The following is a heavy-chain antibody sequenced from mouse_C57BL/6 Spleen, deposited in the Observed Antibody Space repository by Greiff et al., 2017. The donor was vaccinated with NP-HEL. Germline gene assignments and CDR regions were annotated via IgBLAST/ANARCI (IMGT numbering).Heavy chain of an antibody. V-gene: IGHV1-61*01. Sequence: QVQLKQPGAELVRPGSSVKLSCKASGYTFTSYWMDWVKQRPGQGLEWIGNIYPSDSETHYNQKFKDKATLTVDKSSSTAYMQLSSLTSEDSAVYYCARVDIYYGNYGAMDYWGQGTSVTVSS. CDR2: IYPSDSET. D-gene: IGHD2-1*01. J-gene: IGHJ4*01. CDR1: GYTFTSYW. CDR3: ARVDIYYGNYGAMDY.